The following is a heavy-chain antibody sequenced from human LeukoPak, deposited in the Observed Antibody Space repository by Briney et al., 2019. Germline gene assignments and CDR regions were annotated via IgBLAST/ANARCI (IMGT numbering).Heavy chain of an antibody. CDR2: IIPILGIP. D-gene: IGHD3-22*01. CDR1: GGTFSSYA. J-gene: IGHJ4*02. CDR3: AREWDLEAAYDSSGYYHNYFDY. V-gene: IGHV1-69*04. Sequence: ASVKVSCKASGGTFSSYAISWVRQAPGQGLERMGRIIPILGIPNYAQKFQGRVTITADKSTSTAYMELSSLRSEDTAVYYCAREWDLEAAYDSSGYYHNYFDYWGQGTLVTVSS.